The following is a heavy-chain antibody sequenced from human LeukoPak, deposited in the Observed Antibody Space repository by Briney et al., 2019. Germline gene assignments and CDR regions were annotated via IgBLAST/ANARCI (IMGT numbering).Heavy chain of an antibody. J-gene: IGHJ4*02. Sequence: ASVKVSCKASGGTFSSYAISWVRQAPGQGLEWMGWISAYNGNTNYAQKLQGRVTMTTDTSTSTAYMELRSLRSDDTAVYYCARSYCGGDCYPARDYWGQGTLVTVSS. CDR3: ARSYCGGDCYPARDY. CDR1: GGTFSSYA. CDR2: ISAYNGNT. D-gene: IGHD2-21*02. V-gene: IGHV1-18*01.